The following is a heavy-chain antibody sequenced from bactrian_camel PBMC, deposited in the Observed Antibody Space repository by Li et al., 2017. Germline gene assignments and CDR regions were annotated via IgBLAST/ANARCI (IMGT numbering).Heavy chain of an antibody. CDR3: AVDRRHDGTCPSFADFRY. D-gene: IGHD5*01. CDR2: ISSDGST. CDR1: GFIFDDSD. V-gene: IGHV3S55*01. J-gene: IGHJ6*01. Sequence: HVQLVESGGDSVQFGGSLRLSCTGSGFIFDDSDMGWYRQAPGNECDLISTISSDGSTYYADSVKGRFTISRDGTKNTVYLQMYKLKPEDTAMYYCAVDRRHDGTCPSFADFRYWGQGTQVTVS.